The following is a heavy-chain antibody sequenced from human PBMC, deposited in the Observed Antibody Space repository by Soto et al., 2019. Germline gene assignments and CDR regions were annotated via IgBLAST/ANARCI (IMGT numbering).Heavy chain of an antibody. CDR1: GGSTSSGGYY. CDR3: ARAVRGNSVRHWFDP. CDR2: IYYSGST. V-gene: IGHV4-31*03. J-gene: IGHJ5*02. D-gene: IGHD2-21*02. Sequence: QVQLQESGPGLVKPSQTLSLTCTVSGGSTSSGGYYWSWIRQHPGKGLEWIGYIYYSGSTYYNPSLKSRVTISVDTSKNQFSLKLSPVTAADTAVYYCARAVRGNSVRHWFDPWGQGTLVTVSS.